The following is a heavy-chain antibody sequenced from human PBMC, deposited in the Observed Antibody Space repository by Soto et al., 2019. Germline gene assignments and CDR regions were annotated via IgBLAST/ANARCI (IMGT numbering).Heavy chain of an antibody. CDR2: IYSSGST. J-gene: IGHJ3*02. CDR1: GGSVSSGSYY. D-gene: IGHD3-16*01. CDR3: ARDLWVWAGRGDPKGAFDI. Sequence: QVQLQESGPGLVKPSETLSLTCTVSGGSVSSGSYYWSWIRQPPGKGLEWIGRIYSSGSTNYNPSLKSRVTMSVDMSKNQFSLKLSSVTAADTAMYYCARDLWVWAGRGDPKGAFDIWGQGTMATVSS. V-gene: IGHV4-61*01.